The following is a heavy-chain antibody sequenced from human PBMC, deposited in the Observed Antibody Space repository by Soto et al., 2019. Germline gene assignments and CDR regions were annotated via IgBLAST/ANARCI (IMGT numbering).Heavy chain of an antibody. D-gene: IGHD1-26*01. V-gene: IGHV1-18*01. CDR1: GYTFTSYG. CDR2: ISAYNGNT. J-gene: IGHJ5*02. Sequence: QVQLVHSGADVKKPGASVKVSCKTSGYTFTSYGISWVRQAPGQGLEWKGWISAYNGNTNYAQKLQGRVTMTTDTSTRTAYMELMSLRSDDTAVYYSARSSGSSFWFGPWGQGTLVTVSS. CDR3: ARSSGSSFWFGP.